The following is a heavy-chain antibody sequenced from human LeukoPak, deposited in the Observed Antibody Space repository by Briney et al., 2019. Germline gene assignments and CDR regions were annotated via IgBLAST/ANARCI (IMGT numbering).Heavy chain of an antibody. CDR3: AASSGSGAFDI. V-gene: IGHV1-2*02. CDR2: INLNNGGT. J-gene: IGHJ3*02. CDR1: GYTFTGYY. Sequence: APVKVSCKASGYTFTGYYMHWVRQAPGQGLEWMGWINLNNGGTNYAQKFQGRVTMTRDTSISTAYMELSRLRSDDTAVYYCAASSGSGAFDIWGQGTMVTVSS. D-gene: IGHD6-19*01.